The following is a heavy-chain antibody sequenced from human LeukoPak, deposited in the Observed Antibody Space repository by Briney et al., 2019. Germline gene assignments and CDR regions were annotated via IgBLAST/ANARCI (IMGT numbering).Heavy chain of an antibody. CDR2: IYPGDSDT. CDR3: ASLGSGSYYREFDP. J-gene: IGHJ5*02. Sequence: GESPKISCKGSGYSFSSYWIAWVHQMPGKGLEWMGIIYPGDSDTRYSPSFQGQVTISADKSISTAYLQWSSLKASDTAMYYCASLGSGSYYREFDPWGQGTLVTVSS. D-gene: IGHD3-10*01. CDR1: GYSFSSYW. V-gene: IGHV5-51*07.